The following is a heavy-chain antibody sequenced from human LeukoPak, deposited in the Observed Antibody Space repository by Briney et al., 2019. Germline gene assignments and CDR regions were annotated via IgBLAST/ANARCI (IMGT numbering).Heavy chain of an antibody. CDR2: IYHSGST. CDR3: ARDLRGLSGYEWGGWDY. J-gene: IGHJ4*02. V-gene: IGHV4-4*02. Sequence: SGTLSLTCAVSGGSISSSNWWSWVRQPPGKGLEWIGEIYHSGSTNYNPSLKSRVTISVDKSKNQFSLKLSSVTAADTAVYYWARDLRGLSGYEWGGWDYWGQGTLVTVSS. D-gene: IGHD5-12*01. CDR1: GGSISSSNW.